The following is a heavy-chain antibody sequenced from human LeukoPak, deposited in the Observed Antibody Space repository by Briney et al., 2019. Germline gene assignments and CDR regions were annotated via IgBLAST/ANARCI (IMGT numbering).Heavy chain of an antibody. CDR1: GFTFSSYA. J-gene: IGHJ6*03. V-gene: IGHV3-23*01. D-gene: IGHD3-10*01. Sequence: PGGSLRLSCAASGFTFSSYAMSWVRQAPGKGLEWVSAISGSGGSTYYADSVKGRFTISRDNSKSTLYLQMNSLRAEDTAVYYCAILTPGFGDPNYMDVWGKGTTVTVSS. CDR2: ISGSGGST. CDR3: AILTPGFGDPNYMDV.